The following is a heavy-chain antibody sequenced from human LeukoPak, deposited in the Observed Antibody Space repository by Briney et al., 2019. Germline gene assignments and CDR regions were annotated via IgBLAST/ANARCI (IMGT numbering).Heavy chain of an antibody. V-gene: IGHV4-39*07. CDR2: IYYSGST. J-gene: IGHJ4*02. D-gene: IGHD3-22*01. CDR1: GGSISSSSYY. Sequence: PSETLSLTCTVSGGSISSSSYYWGWIRQPPGKGLEWIGSIYYSGSTYYNPSLKSRVTISVDTSKNQFSLKLSSVTAADTAVYYCASSNYYDSSGYEKVDYWGQGTLVTVSS. CDR3: ASSNYYDSSGYEKVDY.